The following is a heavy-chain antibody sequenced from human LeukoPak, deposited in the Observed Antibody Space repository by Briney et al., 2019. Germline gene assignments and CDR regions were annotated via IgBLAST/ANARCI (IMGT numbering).Heavy chain of an antibody. CDR1: GFTFSSYA. J-gene: IGHJ4*02. V-gene: IGHV3-48*03. Sequence: GGSLRLSCAASGFTFSSYAMSWVRQAPGKGLEWVSSISSSGSTIDYADSVKGRFTISRDNAKSSLYLQMNSLRAEDTAVYYCARDPSPILRRNYFDYWGQGTLVTVSS. CDR3: ARDPSPILRRNYFDY. CDR2: ISSSGSTI. D-gene: IGHD4-17*01.